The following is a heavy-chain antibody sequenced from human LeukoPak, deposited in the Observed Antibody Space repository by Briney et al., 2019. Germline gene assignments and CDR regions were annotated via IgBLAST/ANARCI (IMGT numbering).Heavy chain of an antibody. CDR3: ASVGYCSGGSCYSDYYYYGMDV. J-gene: IGHJ6*02. V-gene: IGHV1-18*01. CDR1: GYTFTSYG. Sequence: ASVKVSCKAPGYTFTSYGISWVRQAPGQGLEWMGWISAYNGNTNYAQKLQGRVTMTTDTSTSTAYMELRSLRSDDTAVYYCASVGYCSGGSCYSDYYYYGMDVWGQGTTVTVSS. D-gene: IGHD2-15*01. CDR2: ISAYNGNT.